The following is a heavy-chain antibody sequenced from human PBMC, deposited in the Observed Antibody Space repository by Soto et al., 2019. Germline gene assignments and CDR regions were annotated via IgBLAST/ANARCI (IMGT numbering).Heavy chain of an antibody. D-gene: IGHD3-10*01. CDR2: ISWNSGSI. CDR3: AKSLSFYGSGSYYPPYYYGMDV. CDR1: GFTFDDYS. V-gene: IGHV3-9*01. J-gene: IGHJ6*02. Sequence: GGSLRLSCAASGFTFDDYSMHWVRQAPGKGLEWVSGISWNSGSIGYADSVKGRFTISRDNAKNSLYLQMNSLRAEDTALYYCAKSLSFYGSGSYYPPYYYGMDVWGQGTTVTVSS.